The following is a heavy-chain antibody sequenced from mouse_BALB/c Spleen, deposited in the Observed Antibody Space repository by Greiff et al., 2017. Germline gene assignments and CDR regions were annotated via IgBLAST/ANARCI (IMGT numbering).Heavy chain of an antibody. Sequence: QVQLQQSGAELMKPGASVKISCKASGYAFSSYWMNWVKQRPGQGLEWIGQIYPGDGDTNYNGKFKGKATLTADKSSSTAYMQLSSLTSEDSAVYFCAYYYGSSYYFDYWGQGTTLTVSS. V-gene: IGHV1-80*01. J-gene: IGHJ2*01. CDR1: GYAFSSYW. D-gene: IGHD1-1*01. CDR3: AYYYGSSYYFDY. CDR2: IYPGDGDT.